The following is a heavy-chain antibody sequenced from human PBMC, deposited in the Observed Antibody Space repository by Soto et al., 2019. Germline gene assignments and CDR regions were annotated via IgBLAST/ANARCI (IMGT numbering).Heavy chain of an antibody. V-gene: IGHV5-51*01. J-gene: IGHJ6*02. Sequence: GESMRIWCRGSEYSFTNYWIGWVSQMPGKGLEWMGIIYPGDSDTRYSPSFQGQVTISADKSISTAYLQWSSLKASDTAMYYCARRGYCSSTSCPAYGMDVWGQGTTVTVSS. CDR3: ARRGYCSSTSCPAYGMDV. CDR1: EYSFTNYW. CDR2: IYPGDSDT. D-gene: IGHD2-2*01.